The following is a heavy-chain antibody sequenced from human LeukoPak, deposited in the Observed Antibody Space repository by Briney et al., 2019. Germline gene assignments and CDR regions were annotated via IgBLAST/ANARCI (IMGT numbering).Heavy chain of an antibody. J-gene: IGHJ6*02. D-gene: IGHD2-2*01. CDR1: GYTFTSYY. CDR2: INPSGGST. Sequence: ASVKVSCKASGYTFTSYYMHWVRQAPGQGLEWMGIINPSGGSTSYAQKFQGRVTITRDTSASTAYMELSSLRSEDTAVYYCARDIVVVPAAKGVRYYYGMDVWGQGTTVTVSS. V-gene: IGHV1-46*01. CDR3: ARDIVVVPAAKGVRYYYGMDV.